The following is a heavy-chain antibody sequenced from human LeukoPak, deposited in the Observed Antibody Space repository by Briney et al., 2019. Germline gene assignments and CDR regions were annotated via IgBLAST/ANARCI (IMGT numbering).Heavy chain of an antibody. D-gene: IGHD3-10*01. Sequence: SVKASCKASGGTFSSYAISWVRQAPGQGLEWMGGIIPIFGTANYAQKFQGRVTITADKSTSTAYMELSSLRSEDTAVYYCALWFGELSAFDIWGQGTMVTVSS. J-gene: IGHJ3*02. V-gene: IGHV1-69*06. CDR3: ALWFGELSAFDI. CDR1: GGTFSSYA. CDR2: IIPIFGTA.